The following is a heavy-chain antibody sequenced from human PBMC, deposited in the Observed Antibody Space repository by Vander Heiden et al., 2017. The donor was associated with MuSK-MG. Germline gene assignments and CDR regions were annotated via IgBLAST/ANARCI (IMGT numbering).Heavy chain of an antibody. CDR1: GYSISSGYF. V-gene: IGHV4-38-2*02. J-gene: IGHJ4*02. Sequence: QVQLQESGPGLVKPSETLSLTCTVSGYSISSGYFWVWIRQPPGKGLEWIGGIYSSGSTSYNPSLGSRVTISADLSKNQFTLKLTSVTAADTAVYFCAREVAYWGQGALVTVS. CDR3: AREVAY. D-gene: IGHD2-15*01. CDR2: IYSSGST.